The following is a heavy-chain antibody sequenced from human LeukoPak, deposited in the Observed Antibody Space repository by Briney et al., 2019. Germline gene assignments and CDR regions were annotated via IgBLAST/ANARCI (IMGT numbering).Heavy chain of an antibody. CDR1: GGSFSGYY. V-gene: IGHV4-34*01. CDR2: INHSGST. CDR3: ARGRVWIQLWSVGSYYMDV. J-gene: IGHJ6*03. D-gene: IGHD5-18*01. Sequence: SETLSLTCAVYGGSFSGYYWSWIRQPPGKGLKWIGEINHSGSTNYNPSLKSRVTISVDTSKNQFSLKLSSVTAADTAVYYCARGRVWIQLWSVGSYYMDVWGKGTTVTVSS.